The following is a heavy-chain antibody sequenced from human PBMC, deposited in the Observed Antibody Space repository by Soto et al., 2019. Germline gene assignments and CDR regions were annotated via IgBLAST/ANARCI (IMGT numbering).Heavy chain of an antibody. D-gene: IGHD2-21*02. V-gene: IGHV1-18*01. CDR2: ISAYNGNT. CDR1: GYTFTNFG. J-gene: IGHJ4*02. CDR3: ARGVTPIDY. Sequence: QVPLVQSGAEVKKPGASVKVSCKTSGYTFTNFGISWVRQAPGQGLEWMGWISAYNGNTNYAQKFQGRVTMATVTSTRAAYMEVRRLRSDVAAVYYWARGVTPIDYRGQGALVTVSS.